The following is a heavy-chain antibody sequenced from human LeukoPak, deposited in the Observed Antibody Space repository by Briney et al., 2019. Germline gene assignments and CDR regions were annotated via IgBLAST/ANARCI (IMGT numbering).Heavy chain of an antibody. J-gene: IGHJ3*02. Sequence: SETLSLTCTVSGGSISSYYWSWIRQPPGKGLEWIGYIYYSGSTNYNPSLKSRVTISVDTSKNQFSLKLSSVTAADTAVYYCAGDYGDHGVHDAFDIWGQGTMVTVSS. CDR2: IYYSGST. D-gene: IGHD4-17*01. CDR3: AGDYGDHGVHDAFDI. CDR1: GGSISSYY. V-gene: IGHV4-59*01.